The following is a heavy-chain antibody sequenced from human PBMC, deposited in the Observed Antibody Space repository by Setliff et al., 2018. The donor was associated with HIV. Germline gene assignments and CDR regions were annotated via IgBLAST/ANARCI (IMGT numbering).Heavy chain of an antibody. CDR1: GYTFTGYY. J-gene: IGHJ3*02. CDR2: INPNSGGT. D-gene: IGHD2-15*01. CDR3: ARGPIVVVVDAYDI. V-gene: IGHV1-2*06. Sequence: GASVKVSCTASGYTFTGYYIHWVRQAPGQGLQWMGRINPNSGGTNYAQKFQGRVTMTRDTSISTAYMELSRLRSDDTAVYYCARGPIVVVVDAYDIWGQGTMVTVSS.